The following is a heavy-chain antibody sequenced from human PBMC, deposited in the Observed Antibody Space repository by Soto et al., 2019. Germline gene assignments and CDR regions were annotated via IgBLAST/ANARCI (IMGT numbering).Heavy chain of an antibody. CDR1: GFSFNTW. V-gene: IGHV3-74*01. J-gene: IGHJ4*02. CDR3: TRGASGYGNFDY. D-gene: IGHD5-12*01. CDR2: INGDGSSL. Sequence: EVQLVESGGGVVQPGGSLRLSCAASGFSFNTWMHWVRQAPGKGLVWLSRINGDGSSLSYEDSVKGRFTVSRDNAKNTLYLQINSLTAEDTAVYDCTRGASGYGNFDYWGQGVLLTVSS.